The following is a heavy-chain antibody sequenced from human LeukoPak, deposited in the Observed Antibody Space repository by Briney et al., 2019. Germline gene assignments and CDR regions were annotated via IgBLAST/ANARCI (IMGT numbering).Heavy chain of an antibody. CDR2: IVVGSGNT. D-gene: IGHD3-10*01. V-gene: IGHV1-58*02. CDR1: GFTFTSSA. CDR3: ARDRAPYGSEPFDP. Sequence: SVKVSCKASGFTFTSSAMQWVRQARGQRLEWIGWIVVGSGNTNYAQKFQERVTITRDMSTSTAYMELSSLRSEDTAVYYCARDRAPYGSEPFDPWGQGPLVTVSS. J-gene: IGHJ5*02.